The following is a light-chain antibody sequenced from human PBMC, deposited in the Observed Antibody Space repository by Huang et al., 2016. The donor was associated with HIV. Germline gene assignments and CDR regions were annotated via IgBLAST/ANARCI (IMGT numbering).Light chain of an antibody. V-gene: IGKV3-11*01. CDR2: DAS. J-gene: IGKJ4*01. CDR3: QQRSNWALT. CDR1: QSVSSY. Sequence: EFVLTQSPATLSLSPGERATLSCRASQSVSSYLAWYQQKPGQAPRILIYDASNRATGIPARFSGSGSGTDFTLTISSLEPEDFAVYYCQQRSNWALTFGGGTKVEIK.